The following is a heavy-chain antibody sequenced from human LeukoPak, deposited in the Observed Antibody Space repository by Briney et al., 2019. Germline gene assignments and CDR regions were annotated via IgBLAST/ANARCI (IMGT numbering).Heavy chain of an antibody. CDR1: GFTFGSYW. J-gene: IGHJ4*02. CDR2: IKQDETET. Sequence: GGSLRLSCAASGFTFGSYWMNWVRQAPGKGLEWVANIKQDETETYYADSVKGRFTISRDNAKDSLYLQMSSLRADDTAVYYCVRDFDSTGYYYWGQGTLVTVSS. V-gene: IGHV3-7*01. D-gene: IGHD3-22*01. CDR3: VRDFDSTGYYY.